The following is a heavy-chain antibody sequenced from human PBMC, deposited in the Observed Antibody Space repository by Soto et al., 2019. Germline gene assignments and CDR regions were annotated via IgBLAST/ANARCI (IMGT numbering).Heavy chain of an antibody. Sequence: GGSLRLSCAASGFTFSDYYMSWIRQAPGKGLEWVSYISSSGSTIYYADSVKGRFTISRDNAKNSLYLQMNSLRAEDTAVYYCAREGPEGWSGQSKRVLDYWGQGTLVTVSS. CDR1: GFTFSDYY. J-gene: IGHJ4*02. V-gene: IGHV3-11*01. CDR2: ISSSGSTI. CDR3: AREGPEGWSGQSKRVLDY. D-gene: IGHD3-3*01.